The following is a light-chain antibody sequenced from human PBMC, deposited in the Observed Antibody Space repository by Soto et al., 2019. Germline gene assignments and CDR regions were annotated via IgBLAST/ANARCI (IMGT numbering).Light chain of an antibody. CDR1: QTISVY. Sequence: VLTQSPATLSLTPWERDKIYCRAIQTISVYLAWYRQKPGQAPRLLIYAASNRATGIPARFSGSGSGTDFTLTISSLEPEDFAVYYCQQRNNWPPGITFGQGARLAI. V-gene: IGKV3-11*01. CDR3: QQRNNWPPGIT. J-gene: IGKJ5*01. CDR2: AAS.